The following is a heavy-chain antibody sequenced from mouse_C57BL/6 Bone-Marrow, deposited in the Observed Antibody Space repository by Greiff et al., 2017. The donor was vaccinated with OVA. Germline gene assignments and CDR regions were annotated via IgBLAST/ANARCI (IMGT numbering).Heavy chain of an antibody. CDR3: AREDGYYVDYAMDY. D-gene: IGHD2-3*01. Sequence: QVQLKQPGAELVKPGASVKLSCKASGYTFTSYWMQWVKQRPGQGLEWIGEIDPSDSYTNYNQKFKGKATLTVDTSSSTAYMQLSSLTSEDSAVYYCAREDGYYVDYAMDYWGQGTSVTVSS. CDR1: GYTFTSYW. V-gene: IGHV1-50*01. J-gene: IGHJ4*01. CDR2: IDPSDSYT.